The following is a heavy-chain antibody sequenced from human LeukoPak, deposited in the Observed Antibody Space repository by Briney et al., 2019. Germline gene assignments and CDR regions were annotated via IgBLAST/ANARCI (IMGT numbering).Heavy chain of an antibody. V-gene: IGHV3-23*01. CDR2: VIDSGKDT. J-gene: IGHJ4*02. Sequence: GGSLRLSCAASGFTFSKNAMTWVRQAPGTGLEWVSSVIDSGKDTYYADSVKGRFTISRDNSKNTLYLQMNSLRAEDTAVYYCAKGTDSYDFWSGYYTTIDYWGQGTLVTVSS. CDR3: AKGTDSYDFWSGYYTTIDY. CDR1: GFTFSKNA. D-gene: IGHD3-3*01.